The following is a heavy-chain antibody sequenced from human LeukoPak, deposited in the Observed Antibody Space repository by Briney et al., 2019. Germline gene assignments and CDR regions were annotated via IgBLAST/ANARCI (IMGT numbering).Heavy chain of an antibody. Sequence: SVKVSCKASGGTFSSYGISWVRQAPGQGLEWMGGIIPIFGTANYAQKFQGRVTITADESTSTAYMELSSLRAEDTAVYYCARGPDSSGYNSEYSFEYWGQGTQVTVSS. J-gene: IGHJ4*02. CDR2: IIPIFGTA. CDR1: GGTFSSYG. V-gene: IGHV1-69*13. CDR3: ARGPDSSGYNSEYSFEY. D-gene: IGHD3-22*01.